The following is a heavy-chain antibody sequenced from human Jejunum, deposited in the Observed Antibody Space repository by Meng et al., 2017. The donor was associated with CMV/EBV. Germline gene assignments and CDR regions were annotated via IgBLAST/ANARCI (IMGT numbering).Heavy chain of an antibody. Sequence: SEFAFSRFNRNWVRQAPGRGLEWVSSISSTGTYIYYADSVKGRFTISRDNAKNSLYLQMNSLRAEDTAVYYCAKQMPWNYYHGMDLWGQGTTVTVSS. D-gene: IGHD2-2*01. CDR1: EFAFSRFN. J-gene: IGHJ6*02. CDR3: AKQMPWNYYHGMDL. CDR2: ISSTGTYI. V-gene: IGHV3-21*01.